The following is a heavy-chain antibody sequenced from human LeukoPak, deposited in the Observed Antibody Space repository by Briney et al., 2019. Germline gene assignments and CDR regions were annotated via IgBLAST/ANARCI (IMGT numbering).Heavy chain of an antibody. D-gene: IGHD3-10*01. V-gene: IGHV3-48*02. CDR3: ARDRAYAFDN. J-gene: IGHJ3*02. CDR1: GFTFSSYS. CDR2: INNITSEI. Sequence: GRCLRLSCAASGFTFSSYSMNWVRQAPGEGLEWVLYINNITSEIYDGDSEKGRFTISTDKAKNSVYLQMDSLRDEDTAVYYCARDRAYAFDNWGEGTMVTVSS.